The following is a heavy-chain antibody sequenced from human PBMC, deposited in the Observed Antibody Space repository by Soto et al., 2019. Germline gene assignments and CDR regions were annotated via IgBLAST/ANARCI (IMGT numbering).Heavy chain of an antibody. CDR2: INHSGST. CDR3: ARERPYYDFWSGYSQYYYYYGMDV. D-gene: IGHD3-3*01. CDR1: GGSFSGYH. J-gene: IGHJ6*02. Sequence: SETLSLTCAVYGGSFSGYHWSRIRQPPGKGLEWIGEINHSGSTNYNPSLKSRVTISVDTAKNQFSLKLSSVTAADTAVYYCARERPYYDFWSGYSQYYYYYGMDVWGHGTTVSISS. V-gene: IGHV4-34*01.